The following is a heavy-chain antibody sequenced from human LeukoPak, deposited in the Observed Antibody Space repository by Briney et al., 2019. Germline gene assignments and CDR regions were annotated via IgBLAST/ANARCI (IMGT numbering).Heavy chain of an antibody. V-gene: IGHV3-30-3*01. D-gene: IGHD2-2*01. CDR1: GFTFSSYA. CDR3: ARDRGVVVPAAILPNWFDP. Sequence: PRRSLRLSCAASGFTFSSYAMHWVRQAPGKGLEWVAVISYDGSNKYYADSVKGRFTISRDNSKNTLYLQMNSLRAEDTAVYYCARDRGVVVPAAILPNWFDPWGQGTLVTVSS. CDR2: ISYDGSNK. J-gene: IGHJ5*02.